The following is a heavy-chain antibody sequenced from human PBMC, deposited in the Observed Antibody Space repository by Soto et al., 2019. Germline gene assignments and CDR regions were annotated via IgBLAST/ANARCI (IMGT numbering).Heavy chain of an antibody. CDR2: IIPILGIA. CDR3: ARGGYSGYDFYYYYYMDV. CDR1: GGTFSSYT. Sequence: QVQLVQSGAEVKKPGSSVKVSCKASGGTFSSYTTSWVRQAPGQGLEWMGRIIPILGIANYAQKFQGRVTITADKSTSTAYMELSSLRSEDTAVYYCARGGYSGYDFYYYYYMDVWGKGTTVTVSS. D-gene: IGHD5-12*01. V-gene: IGHV1-69*02. J-gene: IGHJ6*03.